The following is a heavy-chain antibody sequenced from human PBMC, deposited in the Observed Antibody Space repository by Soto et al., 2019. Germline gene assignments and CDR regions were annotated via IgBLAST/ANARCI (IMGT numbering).Heavy chain of an antibody. CDR2: VYHCWST. CDR1: GGSISSDY. D-gene: IGHD3-10*01. Sequence: QVQLQESGPGLVKPSEILSLTCTVSGGSISSDYWNWIRQPPGKGLEWIGYVYHCWSTKYNPSLKSRVTISVDTSKNQLSLKLSSVTAADTAVYYCARFGTSPNGNWFDPWGQGTLVTVSS. V-gene: IGHV4-59*01. CDR3: ARFGTSPNGNWFDP. J-gene: IGHJ5*02.